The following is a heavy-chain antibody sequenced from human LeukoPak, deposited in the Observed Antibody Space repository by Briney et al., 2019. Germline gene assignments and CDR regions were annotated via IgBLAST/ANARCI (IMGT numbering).Heavy chain of an antibody. V-gene: IGHV4-34*01. CDR1: GGSFSGYY. CDR2: INHSGST. CDR3: ARGLKLYYYDSSGYWFDP. D-gene: IGHD3-22*01. Sequence: SETLSLTCAVYGGSFSGYYWSWIRQPPGKGLEWIGEINHSGSTNYNPSLKSRVTISVDTTKNQFSLKLSSVTAADTAVYYCARGLKLYYYDSSGYWFDPWGQGTLVTVSS. J-gene: IGHJ5*02.